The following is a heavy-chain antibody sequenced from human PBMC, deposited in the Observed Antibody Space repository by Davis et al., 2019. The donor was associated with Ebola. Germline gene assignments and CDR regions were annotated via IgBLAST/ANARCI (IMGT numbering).Heavy chain of an antibody. CDR1: GYTFTSYG. CDR3: ARVAKGGSPHD. D-gene: IGHD1-26*01. Sequence: ASVKVSCKASGYTFTSYGINWVRQAPGQGLEWMGWISVYNGNTEYAQIVQGRVTMTADTSTSTAYMELKSLKSDDTSVYYCARVAKGGSPHDWGQGTLITVSS. V-gene: IGHV1-18*04. CDR2: ISVYNGNT. J-gene: IGHJ4*02.